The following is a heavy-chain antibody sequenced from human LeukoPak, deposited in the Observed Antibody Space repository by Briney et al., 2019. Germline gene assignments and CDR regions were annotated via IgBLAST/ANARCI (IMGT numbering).Heavy chain of an antibody. V-gene: IGHV4-59*13. CDR2: IYYSGSA. J-gene: IGHJ4*02. D-gene: IGHD6-13*01. Sequence: SETLSLTCTVSGGSFSSYYWSWIRQPPGKGLEWIGYIYYSGSAKYNPSLKSRVTISVDTSKNQFSLKLSSVTAGDTAVYYCARAPGIAAAGTHFDFWGQGTLVTVSS. CDR3: ARAPGIAAAGTHFDF. CDR1: GGSFSSYY.